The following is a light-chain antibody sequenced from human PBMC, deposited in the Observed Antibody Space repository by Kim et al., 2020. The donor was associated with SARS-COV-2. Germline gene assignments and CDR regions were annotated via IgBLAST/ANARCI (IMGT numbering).Light chain of an antibody. Sequence: SPGERATLSCRASQSVSSSFAWYQQQPGQEPRLLIYGASTRATGIPARCSGSGSGTEFTLTISSMQSEDDAVDYCQQYNNGPEVTFGQGTKVEIK. V-gene: IGKV3D-15*01. CDR3: QQYNNGPEVT. J-gene: IGKJ1*01. CDR2: GAS. CDR1: QSVSSS.